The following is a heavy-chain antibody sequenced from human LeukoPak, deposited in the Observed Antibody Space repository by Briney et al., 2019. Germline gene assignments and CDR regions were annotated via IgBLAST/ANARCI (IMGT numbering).Heavy chain of an antibody. Sequence: GGSLRLSCEASGFTFSSHGMYWVRQAPGKGLEWVALIWYDGSNKYYADSVKGRFTISRDNPNNTLYLQMNSLRAEDTAVYYCARSGRGYYDSLDHWGQGDLVTVSS. CDR2: IWYDGSNK. V-gene: IGHV3-33*07. CDR1: GFTFSSHG. J-gene: IGHJ4*02. D-gene: IGHD3-22*01. CDR3: ARSGRGYYDSLDH.